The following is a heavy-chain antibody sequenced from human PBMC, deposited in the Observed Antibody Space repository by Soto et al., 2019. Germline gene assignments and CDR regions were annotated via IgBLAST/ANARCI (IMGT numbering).Heavy chain of an antibody. Sequence: QVQLVQSGAEVKKPGSSVKVSCKSSGGTFSTYGFFWVRQAPGQGLEWMGGIIPIFGTTNYAQKFQDRVTITTEESTSTVYLAVISLRSDDTAVYYCPRGGVRVFDSPVRIDPWGQGKLVTVSS. CDR3: PRGGVRVFDSPVRIDP. D-gene: IGHD3-10*02. CDR2: IIPIFGTT. CDR1: GGTFSTYG. J-gene: IGHJ5*02. V-gene: IGHV1-69*01.